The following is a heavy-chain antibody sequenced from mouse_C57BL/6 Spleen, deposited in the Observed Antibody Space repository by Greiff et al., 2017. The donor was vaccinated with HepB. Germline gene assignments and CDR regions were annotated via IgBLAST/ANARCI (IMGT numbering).Heavy chain of an antibody. Sequence: EVNVVESGGDLVKPGGSLKLSCAASGFTFSSYGMSWVRQTPDKRLEWVATISSGGSYTYYPDSVKGRFTISRDNAKNTLYLQMSSLKSEDTAMYYCARHGTTVPGYAMDYWGQGTSVTVSS. CDR1: GFTFSSYG. V-gene: IGHV5-6*01. CDR2: ISSGGSYT. J-gene: IGHJ4*01. CDR3: ARHGTTVPGYAMDY. D-gene: IGHD1-1*01.